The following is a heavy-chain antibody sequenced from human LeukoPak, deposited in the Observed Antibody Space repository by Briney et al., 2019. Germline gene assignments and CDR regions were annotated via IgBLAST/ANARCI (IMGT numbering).Heavy chain of an antibody. CDR1: GGSFSGYY. Sequence: SETLSLTCAVYGGSFSGYYWSWIRQPPGKGLEWIGEIIHSGSTNYDPSLKSRVIILVDTSKNQFSLKLSSVTAADTAVYYCASGSYPLYYYGMDVWGQGTTVTVSS. CDR2: IIHSGST. D-gene: IGHD1-26*01. V-gene: IGHV4-34*12. CDR3: ASGSYPLYYYGMDV. J-gene: IGHJ6*02.